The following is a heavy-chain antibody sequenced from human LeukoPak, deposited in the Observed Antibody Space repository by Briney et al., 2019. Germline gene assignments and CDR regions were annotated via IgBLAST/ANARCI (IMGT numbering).Heavy chain of an antibody. Sequence: GGSLRLSCAASGFTFSSYSMNWVRQAPGKGLEWVSSISSSSSYIYYADSVKGRFTISRDNAKSSLYLQMNSLRAEDTAVYYCARALGAVTTIGYWGQGTLVTVSS. V-gene: IGHV3-21*01. CDR2: ISSSSSYI. CDR3: ARALGAVTTIGY. CDR1: GFTFSSYS. D-gene: IGHD4-17*01. J-gene: IGHJ4*02.